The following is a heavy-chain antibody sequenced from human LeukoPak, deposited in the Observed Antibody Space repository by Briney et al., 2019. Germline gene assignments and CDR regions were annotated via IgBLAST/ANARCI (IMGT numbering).Heavy chain of an antibody. CDR1: GFTFSGSA. D-gene: IGHD3-9*01. CDR2: IRSKANSYAT. J-gene: IGHJ4*02. CDR3: TRQTLTGYPDY. V-gene: IGHV3-73*01. Sequence: GGSLRLSCAASGFTFSGSAMHLVRQASGKGLEWVGRIRSKANSYATAYAASVKGRFTISRDDSKNTAYLQMNSLKTEDTAVYYCTRQTLTGYPDYWGQGTLVTVSS.